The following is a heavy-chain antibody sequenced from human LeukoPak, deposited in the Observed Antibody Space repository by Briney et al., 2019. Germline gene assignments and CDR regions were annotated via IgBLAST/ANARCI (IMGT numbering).Heavy chain of an antibody. V-gene: IGHV3-30*18. CDR3: AKSFYCSGGSCYPSFGY. J-gene: IGHJ4*02. D-gene: IGHD2-15*01. CDR2: ISYDGSNK. CDR1: GFTFSSYG. Sequence: PGGSLRLSCAASGFTFSSYGMHWVRQAPGKGLEWVAVISYDGSNKYYADSVKGRFTISRDNSKNTLYLQMNSLRAEDTAVYYCAKSFYCSGGSCYPSFGYWGQGTLVTVSS.